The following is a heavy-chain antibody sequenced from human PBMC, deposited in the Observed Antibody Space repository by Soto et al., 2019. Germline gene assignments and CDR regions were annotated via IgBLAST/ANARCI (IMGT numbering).Heavy chain of an antibody. CDR3: ARSGSVPYYSYGLDV. V-gene: IGHV1-18*01. Sequence: QVQLVQSGAEVRKPGASVKVSCKTSGYTFSRSGISWVRQAPGQGLEWMGWISTYNGDANYAQKLQGRVTMTTDTPTSTAFMELGSLTSDDTAVYYCARSGSVPYYSYGLDVWGQGTTVTVSS. CDR1: GYTFSRSG. J-gene: IGHJ6*02. D-gene: IGHD1-26*01. CDR2: ISTYNGDA.